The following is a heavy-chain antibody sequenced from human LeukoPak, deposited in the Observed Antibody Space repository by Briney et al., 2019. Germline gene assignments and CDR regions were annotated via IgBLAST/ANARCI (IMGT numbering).Heavy chain of an antibody. CDR2: NHYSGST. CDR3: ATSDTVSTYNWFDP. J-gene: IGHJ5*02. V-gene: IGHV4-39*01. D-gene: IGHD5/OR15-5a*01. Sequence: SETLSLTCTVSGGSISSNTYYWGWIRRPPGKGLGWIGNNHYSGSTYYNPSLKSRVTISVDTSKNQFSLNLSSLTAADTAVYYCATSDTVSTYNWFDPWGQGTLVTVSS. CDR1: GGSISSNTYY.